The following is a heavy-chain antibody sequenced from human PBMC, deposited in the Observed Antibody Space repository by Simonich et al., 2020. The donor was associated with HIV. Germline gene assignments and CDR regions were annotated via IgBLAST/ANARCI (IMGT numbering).Heavy chain of an antibody. CDR2: ISSSSSYI. Sequence: EVQLVESGGGLVKPGGSLRLSCAASGFTFSSYSMNWVRQAPGKGLEWVSSISSSSSYICYADPVKGRFTIARDNAKISLYLQMNSLRAEDTAVYYCARDGRKGSSTSCSDYWGQGTLVTVSS. J-gene: IGHJ4*02. D-gene: IGHD2-2*01. CDR3: ARDGRKGSSTSCSDY. V-gene: IGHV3-21*01. CDR1: GFTFSSYS.